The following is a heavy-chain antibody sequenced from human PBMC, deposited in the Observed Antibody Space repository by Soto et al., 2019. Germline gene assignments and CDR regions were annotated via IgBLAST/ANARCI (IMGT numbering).Heavy chain of an antibody. D-gene: IGHD6-13*01. J-gene: IGHJ4*02. CDR1: GGTFSSYA. Sequence: GASVKVSCKASGGTFSSYAISWVRQAPGQGLEWMGGIIPIFGTANYAQKFQGRVTITADESTSTAYMELRSLRSDDTAVYYCARDGIAAANGYWGQGTLVTVSS. CDR2: IIPIFGTA. CDR3: ARDGIAAANGY. V-gene: IGHV1-69*13.